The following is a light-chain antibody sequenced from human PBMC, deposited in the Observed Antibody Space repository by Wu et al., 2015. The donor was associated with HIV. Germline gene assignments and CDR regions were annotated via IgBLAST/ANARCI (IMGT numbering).Light chain of an antibody. Sequence: VVLTQSPVTLSLSSGDRATLFCRASQNVGKSIAWYQHRPGRMPRILIFDATTRATGVSAKFGGTGSGTEFSLVINGLETEDSGVYYCQQHGNWPPISFGGGTKLEI. CDR1: QNVGKS. J-gene: IGKJ4*01. CDR3: QQHGNWPPIS. V-gene: IGKV3-11*01. CDR2: DAT.